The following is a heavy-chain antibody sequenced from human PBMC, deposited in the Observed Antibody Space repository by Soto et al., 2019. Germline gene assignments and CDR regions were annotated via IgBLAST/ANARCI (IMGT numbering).Heavy chain of an antibody. CDR3: APGQWLSPPVDY. V-gene: IGHV1-69*06. Sequence: VKVSCKASGGTFSSYAISWVRQAPGQGLEWMGGIIPIFSTANYAQKFQGRVTITADKSTSTAYMELSSLRSEDTAVYYCAPGQWLSPPVDYWGQGTLVTVSS. CDR2: IIPIFSTA. D-gene: IGHD3-22*01. CDR1: GGTFSSYA. J-gene: IGHJ4*02.